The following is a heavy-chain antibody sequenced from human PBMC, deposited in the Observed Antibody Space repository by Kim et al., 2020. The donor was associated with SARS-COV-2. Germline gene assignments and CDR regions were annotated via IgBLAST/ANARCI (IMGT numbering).Heavy chain of an antibody. CDR2: INPSGGST. CDR1: GYTFTSYY. CDR3: SRDLQQQLIPKNLRYYYYGMDV. J-gene: IGHJ6*02. Sequence: ASVKVSCKASGYTFTSYYMHWVRQAPGQGLEWMGIINPSGGSTSYAQKFQGRVTMTRDTSTSTVYMELSSLRSEDTAVYYCSRDLQQQLIPKNLRYYYYGMDVWGQGTTVTVSS. D-gene: IGHD6-13*01. V-gene: IGHV1-46*01.